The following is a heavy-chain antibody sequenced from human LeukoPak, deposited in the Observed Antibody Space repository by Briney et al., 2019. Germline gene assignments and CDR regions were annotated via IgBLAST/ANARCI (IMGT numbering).Heavy chain of an antibody. CDR1: GFTFDDYA. CDR2: ITWDGGST. D-gene: IGHD6-13*01. J-gene: IGHJ3*02. CDR3: ARDSGYSSSWYDAFDI. V-gene: IGHV3-43D*03. Sequence: GGSLRLSCAASGFTFDDYAMHWVRQASGKGLEWVSHITWDGGSTHYADSVEGRFTISRDNAKNSLYLQMNSLRAEDTALYYCARDSGYSSSWYDAFDIWGQGTMVTVSS.